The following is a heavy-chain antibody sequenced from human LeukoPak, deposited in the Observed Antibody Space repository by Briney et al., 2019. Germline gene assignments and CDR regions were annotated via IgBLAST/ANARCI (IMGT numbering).Heavy chain of an antibody. CDR2: NFFHDGTT. CDR1: GYSFNSQH. D-gene: IGHD3-10*01. Sequence: ASVKVSCKTTGYSFNSQHVHWVRQAPGQGLEWMGINFFHDGTTSNTQKFPGRLTMTRDTSTSTVYMELSSLRSEDAAVYYCARDSGNYHYDMDVWGQGTTVIVSS. J-gene: IGHJ6*02. V-gene: IGHV1-46*02. CDR3: ARDSGNYHYDMDV.